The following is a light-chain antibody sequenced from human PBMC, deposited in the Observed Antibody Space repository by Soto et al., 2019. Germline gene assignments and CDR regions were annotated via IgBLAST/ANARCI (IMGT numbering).Light chain of an antibody. V-gene: IGKV1-5*01. CDR2: DAS. CDR1: QSISSW. Sequence: DIQMTQSPSTLSATAGDRVTITCRASQSISSWLAWYQHKPGKAPKLLIYDASNLASGVPSRFSGSGSGTEFSLTIGHLQPDDCSTYYCQQYENYWTFGQGTRVEIK. J-gene: IGKJ1*01. CDR3: QQYENYWT.